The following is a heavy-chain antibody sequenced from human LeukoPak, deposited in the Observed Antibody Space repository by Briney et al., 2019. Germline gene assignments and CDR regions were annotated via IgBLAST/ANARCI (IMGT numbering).Heavy chain of an antibody. D-gene: IGHD2-21*02. CDR2: ISYDGSNK. Sequence: GGSLRLSCAASGFTFSNYVMHWVRQAPGKGLEWVALISYDGSNKYYADSVKGRFTVSRDNSKNTLYLQMNSLRTEDTAVYYCASKWYCGGDCYYQIDYWGQGTLVTVSS. V-gene: IGHV3-30*03. J-gene: IGHJ4*02. CDR1: GFTFSNYV. CDR3: ASKWYCGGDCYYQIDY.